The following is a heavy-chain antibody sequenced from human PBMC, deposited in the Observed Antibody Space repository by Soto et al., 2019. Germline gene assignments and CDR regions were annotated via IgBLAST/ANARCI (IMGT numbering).Heavy chain of an antibody. CDR3: ARGPQGWETPGGYAFDI. CDR2: IYPGDSDT. J-gene: IGHJ3*02. V-gene: IGHV5-51*01. Sequence: GESLKISCKGSGYSFTSYWISWVRQMPGKGLEWMGIIYPGDSDTRYSPSFQGQVTISADKSISTAYLQWSSLKASDTAMYYCARGPQGWETPGGYAFDIWGQGTMVTVS. D-gene: IGHD1-26*01. CDR1: GYSFTSYW.